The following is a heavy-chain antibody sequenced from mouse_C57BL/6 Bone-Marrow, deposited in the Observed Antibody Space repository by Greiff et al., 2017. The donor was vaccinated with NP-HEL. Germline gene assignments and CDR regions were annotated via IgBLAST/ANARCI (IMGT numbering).Heavy chain of an antibody. Sequence: DVQLVESGGGLVQPKGSLKLSCAASGFSFNTYAMNWVRQAPGKGLEWVARIRSKSNNYATYYADSVKDRFTISRDDSESMLYLQMNNLKTEDTAMYYCVRLRPLYAMDYWGQGTSVTVSS. J-gene: IGHJ4*01. CDR2: IRSKSNNYAT. CDR1: GFSFNTYA. V-gene: IGHV10-1*01. CDR3: VRLRPLYAMDY.